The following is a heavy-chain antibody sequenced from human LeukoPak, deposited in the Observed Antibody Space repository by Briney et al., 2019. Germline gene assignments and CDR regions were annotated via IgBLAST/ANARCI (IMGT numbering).Heavy chain of an antibody. V-gene: IGHV3-23*01. CDR2: ISGSGAGT. CDR3: ASGPPFLKYFEY. Sequence: GGSLRLSCAVSGFTFSSYAMNWVRQAPGKGLEWVSGISGSGAGTYYADSVKGRFTISRDDSNNALYLQMHSLRAEDTALYYCASGPPFLKYFEYWGQGTLVTVSS. D-gene: IGHD3-3*01. J-gene: IGHJ4*02. CDR1: GFTFSSYA.